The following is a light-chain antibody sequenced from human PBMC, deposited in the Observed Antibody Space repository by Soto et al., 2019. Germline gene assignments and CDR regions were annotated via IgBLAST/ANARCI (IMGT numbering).Light chain of an antibody. CDR2: EVS. CDR3: TSYTSSSTSCV. J-gene: IGLJ1*01. Sequence: QSALAQPASVSGSPGQSITISCTGTSSDVGGYNYVSWYQQHPGKAPKLMVYEVSNRPSGVSNRFSGSKSGNTASLTISGLQAGDEADYYCTSYTSSSTSCVFGTGTKVTVL. V-gene: IGLV2-14*01. CDR1: SSDVGGYNY.